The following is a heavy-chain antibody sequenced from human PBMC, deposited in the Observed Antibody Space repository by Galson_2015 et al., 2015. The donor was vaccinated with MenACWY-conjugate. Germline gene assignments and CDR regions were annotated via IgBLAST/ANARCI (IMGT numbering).Heavy chain of an antibody. D-gene: IGHD3-10*01. V-gene: IGHV3-74*01. J-gene: IGHJ3*02. Sequence: SLRLSCAASGFPFSNHWMHWVRHGPGKGLVWVSRIVGDGTATDYAGSVKGRFTVSRDNAKSSLYLQMNSLRAEDTALYYCARSSLGAFDIWGQGTVVTVSS. CDR3: ARSSLGAFDI. CDR2: IVGDGTAT. CDR1: GFPFSNHW.